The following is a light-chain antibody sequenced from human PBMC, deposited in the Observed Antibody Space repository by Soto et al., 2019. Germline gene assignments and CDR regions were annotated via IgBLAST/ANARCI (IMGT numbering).Light chain of an antibody. J-gene: IGLJ1*01. Sequence: QSVLTQPASVSGSPGQSITISCTGTSSDVGGYNYVSLYQQHPGKAPKLMIYDVSNRPSGVSNRFSGSKSGNTASLTISGLQAEDEADYYCSSYTSSSTLVVFGTGTKVTVL. CDR2: DVS. CDR1: SSDVGGYNY. CDR3: SSYTSSSTLVV. V-gene: IGLV2-14*01.